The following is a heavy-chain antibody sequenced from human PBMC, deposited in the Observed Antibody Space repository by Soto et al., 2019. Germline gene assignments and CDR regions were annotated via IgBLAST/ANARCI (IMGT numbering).Heavy chain of an antibody. Sequence: EVQLVESGGGLVKPGGSLRLSCAASAFSFSNAWMSWVRQAPGRGLEWVGRIKSKTDGGSTDYAAPVKGRFTISRDDPKNTLYLQMDSLKTEDTAVYYCTTFNTGTFDFWGQGTLVTVSS. CDR2: IKSKTDGGST. J-gene: IGHJ4*02. CDR3: TTFNTGTFDF. CDR1: AFSFSNAW. V-gene: IGHV3-15*01. D-gene: IGHD1-1*01.